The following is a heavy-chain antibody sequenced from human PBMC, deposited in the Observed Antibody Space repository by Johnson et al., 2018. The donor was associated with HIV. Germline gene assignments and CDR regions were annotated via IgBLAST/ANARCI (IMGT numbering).Heavy chain of an antibody. CDR3: AREEGVGDDYGGKSAFDI. Sequence: QVQLVESGGGLVQPGRSLRLSCAASAFAFSSYVMHWVRQAPGKGLEWVAVISYDGSNKYYADFVKGRFTISRDNSKNTLYLQMNSLRAEDTAVSYCAREEGVGDDYGGKSAFDIWGQGTVVTVSS. CDR2: ISYDGSNK. J-gene: IGHJ3*02. V-gene: IGHV3-30*04. D-gene: IGHD4-23*01. CDR1: AFAFSSYV.